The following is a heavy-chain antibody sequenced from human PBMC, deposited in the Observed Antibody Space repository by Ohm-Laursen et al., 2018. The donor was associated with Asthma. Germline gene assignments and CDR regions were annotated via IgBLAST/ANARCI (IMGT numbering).Heavy chain of an antibody. J-gene: IGHJ4*02. V-gene: IGHV3-33*01. CDR2: VWNDGSNT. CDR3: ARDFGSRGNILVGYFDN. Sequence: SLRLSCTASGFMFSSNGMHWVRQAPGKGLEWVAVVWNDGSNTHYADSVRGRLTISRDNSNNRLYLQMNSLRAEDTAIYYCARDFGSRGNILVGYFDNWGQGTLVTVSA. CDR1: GFMFSSNG. D-gene: IGHD2/OR15-2a*01.